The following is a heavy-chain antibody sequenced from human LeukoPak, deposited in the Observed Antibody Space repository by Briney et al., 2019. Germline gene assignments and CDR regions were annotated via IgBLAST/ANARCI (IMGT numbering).Heavy chain of an antibody. CDR1: GFTFSSYA. D-gene: IGHD6-25*01. CDR3: ARNGYRSANDY. Sequence: GGSLRLSCAASGFTFSSYAMNWVRQAPGRGLEWISYITSSGSATHYADSVRGRFTISRDNAKNSLYLQMNILRAEDTALYYCARNGYRSANDYWGQGTLVTVSS. V-gene: IGHV3-48*03. CDR2: ITSSGSAT. J-gene: IGHJ4*02.